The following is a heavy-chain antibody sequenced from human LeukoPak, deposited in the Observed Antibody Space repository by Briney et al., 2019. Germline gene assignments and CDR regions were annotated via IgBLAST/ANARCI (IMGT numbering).Heavy chain of an antibody. CDR3: ARDPYSGNYGPYYYYYMDV. D-gene: IGHD1-26*01. CDR2: ITSSSSYI. J-gene: IGHJ6*03. Sequence: PGGSLRLSCAASGFTFSSYNMNWVRRAPGKGPEWVSSITSSSSYIYYADSVKGRFTISRDNAKNSLYLQMDSLRVEDTAVYYCARDPYSGNYGPYYYYYMDVWGKGTTVTISS. V-gene: IGHV3-21*06. CDR1: GFTFSSYN.